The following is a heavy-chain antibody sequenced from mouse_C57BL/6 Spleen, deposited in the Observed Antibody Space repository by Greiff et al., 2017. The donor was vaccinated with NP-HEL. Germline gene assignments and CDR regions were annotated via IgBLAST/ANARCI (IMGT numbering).Heavy chain of an antibody. CDR1: GYTFTSYG. J-gene: IGHJ3*01. D-gene: IGHD2-4*01. V-gene: IGHV1-81*01. Sequence: VQLQQSGAELARPGASVKLSCKASGYTFTSYGISWVKQRTGQGLEWIGEIYPRSGNTYYNEKFKGKATLTADKSSSTAYMELRSLTSEDSAVYFCARSGGTYYDYDRFAYWGQGTPVTVSA. CDR2: IYPRSGNT. CDR3: ARSGGTYYDYDRFAY.